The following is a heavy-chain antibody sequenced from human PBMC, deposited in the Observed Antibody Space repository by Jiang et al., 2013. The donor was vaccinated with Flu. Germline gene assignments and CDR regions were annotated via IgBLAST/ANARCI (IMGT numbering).Heavy chain of an antibody. D-gene: IGHD6-6*01. CDR3: AKSSSSFNWFDP. J-gene: IGHJ5*02. V-gene: IGHV1-45*02. Sequence: SGAEVKKTGSSVQVSCKTSGYTFTYRYVHWLRQAPGQAPEWMGWITPFNGNTQYARKFQDRLTITSDRSLTTAYMELVNLKSDDTAIYYCAKSSSSFNWFDPGAREPWSPSP. CDR1: GYTFTYRY. CDR2: ITPFNGNT.